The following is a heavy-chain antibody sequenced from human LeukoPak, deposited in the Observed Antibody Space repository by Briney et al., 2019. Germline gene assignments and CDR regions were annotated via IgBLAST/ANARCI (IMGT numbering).Heavy chain of an antibody. CDR2: ISDIGSI. V-gene: IGHV4-59*08. D-gene: IGHD2/OR15-2a*01. CDR3: AGHHPRNTVDF. J-gene: IGHJ4*02. Sequence: SETLSLTCTVSGGSISSYYWSWIRQPPGEGPEWIAYISDIGSINYNPSLKSRVTISLDTSKNQFSLKLSSVTAADTAVYYCAGHHPRNTVDFWGQGTLVTVSS. CDR1: GGSISSYY.